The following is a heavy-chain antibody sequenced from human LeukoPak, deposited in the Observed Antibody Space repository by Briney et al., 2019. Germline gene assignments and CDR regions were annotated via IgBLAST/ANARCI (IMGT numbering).Heavy chain of an antibody. V-gene: IGHV4-59*01. CDR1: GGSISSYY. D-gene: IGHD3-22*01. CDR2: IYYSGST. CDR3: ARVGHYYDSSGHPRYYFDY. J-gene: IGHJ4*02. Sequence: TSETLSLTCTVSGGSISSYYWSWIRQPPGKGLEWIGYIYYSGSTNYNPSLKSRVTISVDTSKNQFSLKLSSVTAADTAVCYCARVGHYYDSSGHPRYYFDYWGQGTLVTVSS.